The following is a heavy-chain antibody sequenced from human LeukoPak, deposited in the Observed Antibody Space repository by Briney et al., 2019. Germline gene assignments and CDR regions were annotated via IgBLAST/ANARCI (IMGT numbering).Heavy chain of an antibody. D-gene: IGHD5-24*01. CDR3: ARGGRWLQLRHVFDY. J-gene: IGHJ4*02. Sequence: ASVKVSCKASGYTFTSYDINWVRQATGQGLEWMGWMNPNSGNTGYAQKFQGRVTMTRNTSISTAYMELSSLRSEDTAVYYCARGGRWLQLRHVFDYWGRGTLVTVSS. CDR2: MNPNSGNT. CDR1: GYTFTSYD. V-gene: IGHV1-8*01.